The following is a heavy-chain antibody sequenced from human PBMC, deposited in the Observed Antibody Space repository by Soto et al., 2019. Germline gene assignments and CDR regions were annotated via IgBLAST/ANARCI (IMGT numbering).Heavy chain of an antibody. CDR3: ARGPTTENGDS. CDR2: IHNSGSP. J-gene: IGHJ4*02. Sequence: QVQLQESGPGLVRPSQTLSLTCSVSGASIYNGGYFWSWIRQSPGKGPVWIGHIHNSGSPYNNPSQRSRVTISPGTAIHQCSLALTSVAAAGMAMYYCARGPTTENGDSWGKGILGTVAS. D-gene: IGHD2-8*01. CDR1: GASIYNGGYF. V-gene: IGHV4-30-4*01.